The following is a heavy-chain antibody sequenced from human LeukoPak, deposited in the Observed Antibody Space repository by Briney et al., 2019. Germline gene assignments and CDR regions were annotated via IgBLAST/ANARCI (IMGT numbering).Heavy chain of an antibody. D-gene: IGHD1-14*01. CDR2: IRYDGSNK. CDR3: AKDRSSKVSPQGGPYWYFDL. Sequence: GGSLRLSCAASGFTFSSYGMHWVRQAPGKGLEWVAFIRYDGSNKYYADSVKGRFTISRDNSKNTLYLQMNSLRAEDTAVYYCAKDRSSKVSPQGGPYWYFDLWGRGTLVTVSS. J-gene: IGHJ2*01. V-gene: IGHV3-30*02. CDR1: GFTFSSYG.